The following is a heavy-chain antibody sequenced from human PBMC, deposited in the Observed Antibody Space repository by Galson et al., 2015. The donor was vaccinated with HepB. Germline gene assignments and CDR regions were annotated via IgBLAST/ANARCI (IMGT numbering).Heavy chain of an antibody. Sequence: SLRLSCAASGFTFSSYGMHWVRQAPGKGLEWVAVISYDGSNKYYADSVKGRFTISRDNSKNTLYLQMNSLRAEDTAVYYCAKVSIAAAGTCHTDYWGQGTLVTVSS. CDR1: GFTFSSYG. CDR2: ISYDGSNK. D-gene: IGHD6-13*01. J-gene: IGHJ4*02. CDR3: AKVSIAAAGTCHTDY. V-gene: IGHV3-30*18.